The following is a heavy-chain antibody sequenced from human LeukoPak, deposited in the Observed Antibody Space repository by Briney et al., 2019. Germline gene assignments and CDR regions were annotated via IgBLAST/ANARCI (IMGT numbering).Heavy chain of an antibody. D-gene: IGHD3-10*01. CDR3: ARAPTSGYYYGSGSPLAFDY. CDR1: GGSISSGGYY. CDR2: IYHSGST. J-gene: IGHJ4*02. V-gene: IGHV4-30-2*01. Sequence: PSETLSLTCTVSGGSISSGGYYWSWIRQPPGKGLEWIGYIYHSGSTYYNPSLKSRVTISVDTSKNQFSLKLSSVTAADTAVYYCARAPTSGYYYGSGSPLAFDYWGQGTLVTVSS.